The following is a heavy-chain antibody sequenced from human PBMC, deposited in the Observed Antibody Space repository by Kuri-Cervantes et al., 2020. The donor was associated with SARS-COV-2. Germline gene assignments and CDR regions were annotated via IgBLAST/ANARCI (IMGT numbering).Heavy chain of an antibody. V-gene: IGHV5-10-1*01. CDR1: GYSFTSYW. CDR2: IDPSDSYT. J-gene: IGHJ4*02. Sequence: GESLKISCKGSGYSFTSYWIGWVRQMPGKGLEWMGRIDPSDSYTNYSPSFQGHVTISADKSISTAYLQWSSLKASDTAMYYCARTGFSGYCSGGSCLHRFDYWGQGTLVTVSS. D-gene: IGHD2-15*01. CDR3: ARTGFSGYCSGGSCLHRFDY.